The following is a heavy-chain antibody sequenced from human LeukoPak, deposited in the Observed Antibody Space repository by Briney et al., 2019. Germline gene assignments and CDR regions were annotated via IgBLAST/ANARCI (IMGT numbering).Heavy chain of an antibody. D-gene: IGHD3-10*01. CDR3: ARDSYWLGGTIGAFDI. J-gene: IGHJ3*02. Sequence: GGSLRLSCAAPGFSFSTSTMNWVRQAPGRGLEWVSSMSSSGSSIYYADSVKGRFTISRDNAKTSLYLQINSLRAEDTAVYYCARDSYWLGGTIGAFDIWGQGTMVTVSS. CDR2: MSSSGSSI. V-gene: IGHV3-21*01. CDR1: GFSFSTST.